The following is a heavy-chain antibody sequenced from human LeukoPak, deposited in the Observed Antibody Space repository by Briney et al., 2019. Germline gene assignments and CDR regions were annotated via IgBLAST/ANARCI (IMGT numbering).Heavy chain of an antibody. V-gene: IGHV4-34*01. J-gene: IGHJ4*02. Sequence: SETLSLTCAVYGGSFSGYYWSWIRQPPGKGLEWIGEINHSGSTNYNPSLKSRVTISVDTSKNQFSLKVHSVTAADTAVYYCARARAEYYDFWSGYHSWYFHYWGQGTRLPVSS. D-gene: IGHD3-3*01. CDR2: INHSGST. CDR1: GGSFSGYY. CDR3: ARARAEYYDFWSGYHSWYFHY.